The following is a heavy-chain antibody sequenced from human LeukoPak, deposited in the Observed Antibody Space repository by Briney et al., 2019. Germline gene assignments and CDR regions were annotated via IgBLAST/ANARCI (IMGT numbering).Heavy chain of an antibody. J-gene: IGHJ5*02. Sequence: SETLSLTCTVSGGSISSSSYYWGWIRQPPGKGLEWIGSIYYSGSTYYNPSLKSRVTISVDTSKNQFSLKPSSVTAADTAVYYCAREDGYSSGQTLPWGQGTLVTVSS. V-gene: IGHV4-39*07. CDR3: AREDGYSSGQTLP. CDR1: GGSISSSSYY. CDR2: IYYSGST. D-gene: IGHD6-19*01.